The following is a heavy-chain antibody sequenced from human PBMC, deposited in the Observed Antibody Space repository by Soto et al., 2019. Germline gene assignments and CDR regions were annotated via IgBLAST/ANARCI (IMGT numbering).Heavy chain of an antibody. CDR3: AKDKDRVTFSYYFDY. Sequence: EVQLVESGGGLVQPGRSLRLSCAASGFPFDDYAMHWVRQAPGKGLEWVSGISWNSASIGYADSVKGRFTISRDNAKNSLYLQMNRRRAEDTALYYCAKDKDRVTFSYYFDYWGQATLVTVSS. CDR2: ISWNSASI. D-gene: IGHD2-21*02. CDR1: GFPFDDYA. V-gene: IGHV3-9*01. J-gene: IGHJ4*02.